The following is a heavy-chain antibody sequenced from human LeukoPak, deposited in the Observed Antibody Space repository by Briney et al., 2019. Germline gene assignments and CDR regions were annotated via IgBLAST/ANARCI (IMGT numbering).Heavy chain of an antibody. D-gene: IGHD6-13*01. CDR1: GFTFSSFA. V-gene: IGHV3-23*01. CDR3: AKDGGGESSSWYY. CDR2: ISGSGSST. J-gene: IGHJ4*02. Sequence: GGSLRLSCAASGFTFSSFAMNWVRQAPGKGLEWVSAISGSGSSTYYADSVKGRFTISRDNSENTLYLQMNSLRVEDTAVYYCAKDGGGESSSWYYWGQGSLVTVSS.